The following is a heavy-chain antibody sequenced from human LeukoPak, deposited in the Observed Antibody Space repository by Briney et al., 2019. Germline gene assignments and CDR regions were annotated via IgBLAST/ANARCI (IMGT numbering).Heavy chain of an antibody. CDR1: GYTFTSYG. D-gene: IGHD6-19*01. V-gene: IGHV1-18*01. J-gene: IGHJ4*02. Sequence: ASVKVSCKASGYTFTSYGISWVRQAPAQGREWMGWISAYNGNTDYAQKRQGRVTMTTDTSTSTAYMELRSLRSDDTAVYYCARDSGAVAGNPFDYWGQGTLVTVSS. CDR3: ARDSGAVAGNPFDY. CDR2: ISAYNGNT.